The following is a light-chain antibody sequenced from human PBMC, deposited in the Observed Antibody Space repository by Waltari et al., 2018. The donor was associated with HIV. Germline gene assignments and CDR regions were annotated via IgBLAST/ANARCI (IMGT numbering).Light chain of an antibody. CDR3: ATWDDSLSGRV. CDR2: ANN. V-gene: IGLV1-44*01. J-gene: IGLJ3*02. Sequence: QSVLTQPPSASGTPGQRVAISCSGSSSNIGSNTVDWYQQFPGAAPKVLIYANNQRAAGVPDRFSGSKSGTSASLAISGVQSGDEADYYCATWDDSLSGRVFGGGTKLAV. CDR1: SSNIGSNT.